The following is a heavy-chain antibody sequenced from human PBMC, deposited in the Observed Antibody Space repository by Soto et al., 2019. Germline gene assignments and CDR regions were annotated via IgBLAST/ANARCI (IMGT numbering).Heavy chain of an antibody. Sequence: QVQLVESGGGVVQPGRSLRLSCAASGFTFSSYAMHWVRQAPGKGLEWVAVISYDGSNKYYADSVKCRFTISRDNSKNTLYLQMNSLRAEDTAVYYCASSITMIVLEGDWGQGTLVTVSS. CDR3: ASSITMIVLEGD. CDR2: ISYDGSNK. D-gene: IGHD3-22*01. V-gene: IGHV3-30-3*01. J-gene: IGHJ4*02. CDR1: GFTFSSYA.